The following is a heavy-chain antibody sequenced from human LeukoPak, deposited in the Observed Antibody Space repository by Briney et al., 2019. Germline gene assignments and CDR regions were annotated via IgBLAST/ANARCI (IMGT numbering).Heavy chain of an antibody. V-gene: IGHV4-34*01. Sequence: LKPSETLSLTCAVYGGSFSGYYWNWIRQPPEKGLEWIGEINQSGSINYNPSLKSRVTMSVDTSKNQFSLKLSSVTAADTAVYYCVRGSYGDYGFKHWYFDLWGRGTLVTVSS. CDR3: VRGSYGDYGFKHWYFDL. J-gene: IGHJ2*01. D-gene: IGHD4-17*01. CDR1: GGSFSGYY. CDR2: INQSGSI.